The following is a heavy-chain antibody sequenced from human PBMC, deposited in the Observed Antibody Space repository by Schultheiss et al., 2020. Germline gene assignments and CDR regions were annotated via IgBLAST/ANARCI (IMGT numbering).Heavy chain of an antibody. Sequence: GGSLRLSCAASGFTFVNYAMHWVRQAPGKGLEWVAVIWYDGSNKYYVDSVKGRFTISRDNAKNSLYLQMNSLRAEDTAVYYCARVWGYYGGNNRYFDYWGQGTLVTVSS. J-gene: IGHJ4*02. CDR3: ARVWGYYGGNNRYFDY. CDR1: GFTFVNYA. V-gene: IGHV3-33*08. CDR2: IWYDGSNK. D-gene: IGHD4-23*01.